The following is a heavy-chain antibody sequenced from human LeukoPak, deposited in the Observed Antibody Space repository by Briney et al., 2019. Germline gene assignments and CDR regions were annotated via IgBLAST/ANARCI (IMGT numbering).Heavy chain of an antibody. J-gene: IGHJ4*02. Sequence: SVKVSCKASGGTFRTYSISWVRQAPGQGLEWMGGIIPIFGSAKYAQKFQGSVTITVDKSRTTAYMELTSLRSDDTAVYFCASVLSTTSSDYFDYWGQGALVTVSS. CDR1: GGTFRTYS. V-gene: IGHV1-69*06. CDR2: IIPIFGSA. CDR3: ASVLSTTSSDYFDY. D-gene: IGHD2/OR15-2a*01.